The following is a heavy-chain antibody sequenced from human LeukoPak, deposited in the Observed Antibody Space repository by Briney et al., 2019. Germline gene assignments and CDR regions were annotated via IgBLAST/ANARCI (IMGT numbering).Heavy chain of an antibody. CDR3: ARPSQQQLMNFWLRDAFDI. Sequence: YPSETLSLTCTVSGGSISSNNYYWGWIRQPPGKGLEWIGEINHSGSTNYNPSLKSRVTISVDTSKNQSSLKLSSVTAADTAVYYCARPSQQQLMNFWLRDAFDIWGQGTMVTVSS. CDR1: GGSISSNNYY. J-gene: IGHJ3*02. CDR2: INHSGST. V-gene: IGHV4-39*07. D-gene: IGHD6-13*01.